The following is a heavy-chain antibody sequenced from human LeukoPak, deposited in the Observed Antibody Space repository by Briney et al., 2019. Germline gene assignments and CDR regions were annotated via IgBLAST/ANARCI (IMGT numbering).Heavy chain of an antibody. V-gene: IGHV4-34*01. Sequence: PSETLSLTCAVYGGSFSDYYWSWIRQPPGKGLEWIGEINHSGSTNYNPSLKSRVTISVDTSKNQFSLKLRSVTAADTAVYYCARGKRGYSYGRWGQGTLVTVSS. J-gene: IGHJ4*02. CDR2: INHSGST. CDR1: GGSFSDYY. D-gene: IGHD5-18*01. CDR3: ARGKRGYSYGR.